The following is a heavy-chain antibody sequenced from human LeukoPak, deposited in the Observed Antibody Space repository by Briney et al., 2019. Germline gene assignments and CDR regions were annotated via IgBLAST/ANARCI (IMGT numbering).Heavy chain of an antibody. D-gene: IGHD5-18*01. J-gene: IGHJ6*02. CDR1: GFTVSSNY. V-gene: IGHV3-53*01. Sequence: GVSLRLSCAASGFTVSSNYMSWVRQAPGKGLEWVSVIYSGGSTYYADSVKGRFTISRDNSKNTLYLQMNSLRAEDTAVYYCARDGYGSYYYYGMDVWGQGTTVTVSS. CDR2: IYSGGST. CDR3: ARDGYGSYYYYGMDV.